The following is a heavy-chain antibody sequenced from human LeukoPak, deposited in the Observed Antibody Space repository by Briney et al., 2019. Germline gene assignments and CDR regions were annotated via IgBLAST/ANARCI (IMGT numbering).Heavy chain of an antibody. D-gene: IGHD6-13*01. V-gene: IGHV4-4*09. J-gene: IGHJ6*03. Sequence: SETLSLTCTVSGGSISSYYWSWIRQPPGKGREWIGYIYTSGSTNYNPSLKSRVTISVDTSKNQFSLKLSSVTAADTAVYYCARLARITADSRPYYYYYMDVWGKGTTVTVSS. CDR1: GGSISSYY. CDR3: ARLARITADSRPYYYYYMDV. CDR2: IYTSGST.